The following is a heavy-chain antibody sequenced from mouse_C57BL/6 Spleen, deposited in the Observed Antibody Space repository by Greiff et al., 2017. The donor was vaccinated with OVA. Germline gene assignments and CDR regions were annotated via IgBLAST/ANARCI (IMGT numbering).Heavy chain of an antibody. D-gene: IGHD1-1*01. J-gene: IGHJ1*03. Sequence: EVKVEESGGGLVKPGGSLKLSCAASGFTFSSYAMSWVRQTPEKRLEWVATISDGGSYTYYPDNVKGRFTISRDNAKNNLYLQMSHLKSEDTAMYYCARDQRGFYYGSYFDVWGTGTTVTVSS. V-gene: IGHV5-4*01. CDR1: GFTFSSYA. CDR2: ISDGGSYT. CDR3: ARDQRGFYYGSYFDV.